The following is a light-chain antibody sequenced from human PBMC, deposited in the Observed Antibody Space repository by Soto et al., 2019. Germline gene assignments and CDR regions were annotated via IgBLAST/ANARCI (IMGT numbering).Light chain of an antibody. Sequence: VLTHSRGTLSLSPGQRPTLCCRASQTVRNNYLAWYQQNPGQAPRIXIYGASFRATGIPDRFTGSVSGTDVTLTITRLEPEDFAVYYCQKFGGSSRTFGQGTKVDIK. CDR3: QKFGGSSRT. CDR1: QTVRNNY. J-gene: IGKJ1*01. V-gene: IGKV3-20*01. CDR2: GAS.